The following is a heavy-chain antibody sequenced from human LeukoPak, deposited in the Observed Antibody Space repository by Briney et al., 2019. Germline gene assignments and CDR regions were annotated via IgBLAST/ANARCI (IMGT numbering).Heavy chain of an antibody. Sequence: ALIWSDATNKYYTASLKGRLTISRDNSKNTRYLQMTSLRAEDTAIYYCAREGPRGNSQFDYWGQGTLVTVSS. J-gene: IGHJ4*02. CDR2: IWSDATNK. CDR3: AREGPRGNSQFDY. V-gene: IGHV3-33*01. D-gene: IGHD2/OR15-2a*01.